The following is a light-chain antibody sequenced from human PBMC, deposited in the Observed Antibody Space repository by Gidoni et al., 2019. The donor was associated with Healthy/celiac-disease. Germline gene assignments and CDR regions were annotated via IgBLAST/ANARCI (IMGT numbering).Light chain of an antibody. Sequence: EIVLTQSPATLSLSPGDRATLSCRASQSVSSYLAWYQQKPGQGPRLLIYDASNRATGIPARFSCSGAGTVFTLTISSLEPEDFAVYYCQQRSNWPRTFGQGTKVEIK. CDR3: QQRSNWPRT. CDR2: DAS. CDR1: QSVSSY. J-gene: IGKJ1*01. V-gene: IGKV3-11*01.